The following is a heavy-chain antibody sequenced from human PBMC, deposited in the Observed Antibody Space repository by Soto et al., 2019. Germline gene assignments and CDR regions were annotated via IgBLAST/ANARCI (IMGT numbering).Heavy chain of an antibody. D-gene: IGHD3-3*01. CDR3: ARVDIITIFGVVASQAFDI. CDR2: IYYSGST. V-gene: IGHV4-59*01. Sequence: PSETLSLTCTVSGGSISSYYWSWIRQPPGKGLEWIGYIYYSGSTNYNPSLKSRVTISVDTSKNQFSLKLSSVTAADTAVYYCARVDIITIFGVVASQAFDIWGQGTMVTVS. J-gene: IGHJ3*02. CDR1: GGSISSYY.